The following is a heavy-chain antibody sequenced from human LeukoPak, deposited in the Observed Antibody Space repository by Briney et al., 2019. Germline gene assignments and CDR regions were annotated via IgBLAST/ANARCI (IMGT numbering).Heavy chain of an antibody. J-gene: IGHJ4*02. CDR3: AIYDSSGYYNY. CDR2: ISGFGGST. Sequence: GGSLRLSCAASGFTYAMNWVRQAPGKGLEWVSGISGFGGSTYYAPSVKGRLTISRDNSKNTLYLQMNSLRAEDTAVYYCAIYDSSGYYNYWGQGTLVTVSS. CDR1: GFTYA. V-gene: IGHV3-23*01. D-gene: IGHD3-22*01.